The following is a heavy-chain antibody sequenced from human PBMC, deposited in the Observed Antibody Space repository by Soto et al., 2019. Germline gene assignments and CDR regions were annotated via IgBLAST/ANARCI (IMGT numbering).Heavy chain of an antibody. CDR2: ISYDGSNK. CDR3: ARDGMGIRWGHFDY. V-gene: IGHV3-30-3*01. D-gene: IGHD7-27*01. J-gene: IGHJ4*02. Sequence: QVQLVESGGGVVQPGRSLRLSCAASGFTFSSYAMHWVRQAPGKGLEWVAVISYDGSNKYYADSVKGRFTISRDNSKKTLYLQMNSLRAEDTAVYYCARDGMGIRWGHFDYWGQGTLVTVSS. CDR1: GFTFSSYA.